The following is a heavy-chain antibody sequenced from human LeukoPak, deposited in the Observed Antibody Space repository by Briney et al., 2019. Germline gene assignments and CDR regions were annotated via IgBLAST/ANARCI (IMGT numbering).Heavy chain of an antibody. V-gene: IGHV3-30*02. J-gene: IGHJ4*02. CDR1: GLSFSNYD. Sequence: GGSLRLSCAASGLSFSNYDMHWVRQAPGKGLEWVAFIRFDGSNKYYADSVKGRFTISRDNSKSTLYLQMNSLRAEDTAVYYCAKNLAAAGAGSFDYWGQGTLVTVSS. CDR3: AKNLAAAGAGSFDY. D-gene: IGHD6-13*01. CDR2: IRFDGSNK.